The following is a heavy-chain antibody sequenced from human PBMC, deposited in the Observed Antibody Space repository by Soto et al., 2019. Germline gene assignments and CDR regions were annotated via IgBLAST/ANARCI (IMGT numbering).Heavy chain of an antibody. CDR3: ARGLSGSDSGRDDY. V-gene: IGHV3-72*01. Sequence: EVQLVGSGGGLVQPGGSLRLSCAASEFTFSDHYMDWVRQAPGKGLEWVGRIRNKANSDTTEYAASVKGRFTISRDDSKNSLYLQMNSLKTDDTAVYYCARGLSGSDSGRDDYWGQGTLVTVSS. D-gene: IGHD1-26*01. CDR2: IRNKANSDTT. J-gene: IGHJ4*02. CDR1: EFTFSDHY.